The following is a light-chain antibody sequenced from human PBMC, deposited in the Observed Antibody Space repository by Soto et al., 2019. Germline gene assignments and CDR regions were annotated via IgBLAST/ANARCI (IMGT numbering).Light chain of an antibody. Sequence: EIVLTQSPGTLSLSPGERATLSCRASQSVSSRYLAWYQQKPGQAPRLLIYGASSRATGIPDXXSGSXSGXXXXXXXXXXXPXDFAXXYCQQYANSPPTFGQGTKVEXX. V-gene: IGKV3-20*01. J-gene: IGKJ1*01. CDR1: QSVSSRY. CDR2: GAS. CDR3: QQYANSPPT.